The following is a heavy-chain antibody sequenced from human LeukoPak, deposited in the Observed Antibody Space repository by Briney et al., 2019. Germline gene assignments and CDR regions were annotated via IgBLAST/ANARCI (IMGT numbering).Heavy chain of an antibody. J-gene: IGHJ3*02. D-gene: IGHD3-22*01. CDR2: IYHSGST. Sequence: PSGTLSLTCAVSGGSISSSNWWSWVRQPPGKGLEWIGEIYHSGSTNYNPSLKSRVTISVDKSKNQFSLKLSSVTAADTAVYYCARDHNQAGYYYEPNAFDIWGQGTMVTVSS. CDR1: GGSISSSNW. CDR3: ARDHNQAGYYYEPNAFDI. V-gene: IGHV4-4*02.